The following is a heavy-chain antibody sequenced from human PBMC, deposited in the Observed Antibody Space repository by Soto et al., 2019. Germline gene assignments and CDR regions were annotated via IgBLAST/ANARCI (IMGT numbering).Heavy chain of an antibody. J-gene: IGHJ4*02. CDR2: INHSGST. V-gene: IGHV4-34*01. D-gene: IGHD3-10*01. CDR3: ARGNGPYYYGSGSYSQTYSVAY. CDR1: GGSFSGYY. Sequence: PSETLSLTCAVYGGSFSGYYWSWIRQPPGKGLEWIGEINHSGSTNYNPSLKSRVTISVDTSKNQFSLKLSSVTAADTAVYYCARGNGPYYYGSGSYSQTYSVAYWGQGTLVT.